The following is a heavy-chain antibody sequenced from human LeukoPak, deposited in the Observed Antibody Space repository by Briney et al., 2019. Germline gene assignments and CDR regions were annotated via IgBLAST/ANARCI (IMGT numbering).Heavy chain of an antibody. J-gene: IGHJ6*03. D-gene: IGHD5-18*01. Sequence: GASVKVSCKASGYTFTSYDINWVRQATGQGLEWMGWMNPNSGNTGYAQKFQGRVTMTRNTSISTAYMELSSLRSEDTAVYYCARGPYSYDHYYYYYYYMDVWGKGTTVTVSS. CDR2: MNPNSGNT. CDR3: ARGPYSYDHYYYYYYYMDV. V-gene: IGHV1-8*01. CDR1: GYTFTSYD.